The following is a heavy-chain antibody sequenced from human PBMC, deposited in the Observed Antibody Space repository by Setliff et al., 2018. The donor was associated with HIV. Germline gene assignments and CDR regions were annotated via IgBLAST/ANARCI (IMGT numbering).Heavy chain of an antibody. Sequence: PSETLSLTCTVSGASISGFYWSWIRQPPGKGLEWIGYFSYSVITNYNPSLKSRVTISVDSSKNQFSLKLSSVTAADTAVYYCARDARWLQFPYFDYWGQGTLVTVSS. D-gene: IGHD5-12*01. CDR2: FSYSVIT. J-gene: IGHJ4*01. CDR1: GASISGFY. CDR3: ARDARWLQFPYFDY. V-gene: IGHV4-59*12.